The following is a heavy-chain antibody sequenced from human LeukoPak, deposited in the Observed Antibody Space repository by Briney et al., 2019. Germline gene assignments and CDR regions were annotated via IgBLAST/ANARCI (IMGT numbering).Heavy chain of an antibody. CDR2: INHSGST. CDR3: ARGGVYGSGSYYSGYYYYMDV. Sequence: SETLSLTCAVYGGSFSGYYWSWIRQPPGKGLEWIGEINHSGSTNYHPSLKSRVTISVDTSKNQFSLKLSSVTAADTAVYYCARGGVYGSGSYYSGYYYYMDVWGKGTTVTVSS. J-gene: IGHJ6*03. V-gene: IGHV4-34*01. D-gene: IGHD3-10*01. CDR1: GGSFSGYY.